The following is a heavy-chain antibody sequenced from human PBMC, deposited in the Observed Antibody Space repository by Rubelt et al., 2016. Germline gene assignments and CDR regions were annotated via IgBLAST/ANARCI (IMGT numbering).Heavy chain of an antibody. CDR2: ISSSSSTI. J-gene: IGHJ4*02. CDR1: GFTVSFNY. D-gene: IGHD7-27*01. CDR3: ARVPSGSIDY. V-gene: IGHV3-48*04. Sequence: EVHPAESGGGLVQPGGSLRLSCTASGFTVSFNYMSWVRQAPGKGLEWISYISSSSSTIYYADSVKGRFTISRDNAKNSLYLQKNSRRAEDTAVYYCARVPSGSIDYWGQGTLVTVSA.